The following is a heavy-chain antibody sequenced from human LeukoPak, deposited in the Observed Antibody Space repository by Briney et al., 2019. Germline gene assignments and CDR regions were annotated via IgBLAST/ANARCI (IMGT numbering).Heavy chain of an antibody. D-gene: IGHD3-3*01. CDR3: AQRGQSAWHFDY. J-gene: IGHJ4*02. CDR1: GFTFRNYV. V-gene: IGHV3-23*01. Sequence: GGSLRLSCAASGFTFRNYVMTWVRQAPGKGLEWVSLISDGGGSTHYADSVKGRFTISRDNSKNTLYLQMNSLRAEDTAVYYCAQRGQSAWHFDYWGQGTLVTVSS. CDR2: ISDGGGST.